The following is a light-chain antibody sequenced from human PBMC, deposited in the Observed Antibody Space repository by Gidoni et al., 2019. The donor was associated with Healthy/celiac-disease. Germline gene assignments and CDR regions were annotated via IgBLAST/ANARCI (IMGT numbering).Light chain of an antibody. Sequence: DIVLTQSPATLSLSPGERATRSCRASQSVSSYLAWYQQKPGQAPRLLIYDASNRATGIPARFSGSGSGTDFTLTISSLEPEDFAVYYCQQRSNWPPITFXXXTRLEIK. CDR2: DAS. J-gene: IGKJ5*01. CDR3: QQRSNWPPIT. V-gene: IGKV3-11*01. CDR1: QSVSSY.